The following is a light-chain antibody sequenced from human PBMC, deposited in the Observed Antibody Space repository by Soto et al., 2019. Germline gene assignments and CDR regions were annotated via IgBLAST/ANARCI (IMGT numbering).Light chain of an antibody. V-gene: IGKV3-20*01. CDR3: QQYGSSRPEFI. CDR1: QSVSSNY. J-gene: IGKJ3*01. Sequence: EIVLTQSPGTLSLSPGERATLSCRASQSVSSNYLAWYQQRPGQAPRLLIFGASYRATGIPDRFSGSGSGTGFTLTISRLEPEDFAVYYCQQYGSSRPEFIFGPGNKVDSK. CDR2: GAS.